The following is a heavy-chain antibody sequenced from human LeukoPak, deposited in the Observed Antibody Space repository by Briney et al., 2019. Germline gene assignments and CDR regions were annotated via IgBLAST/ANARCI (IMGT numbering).Heavy chain of an antibody. D-gene: IGHD5-18*01. Sequence: GASVKVSCKASGYTFTSYYMHWVRQAPGQGLEWMGIINPSDGFTSYAQKFQGRVTMTSDTSTSTVYMELSSLRSEDTAVYYCARTGHNYDYYYWGQGTLVTVSS. CDR3: ARTGHNYDYYY. J-gene: IGHJ4*02. CDR1: GYTFTSYY. V-gene: IGHV1-46*01. CDR2: INPSDGFT.